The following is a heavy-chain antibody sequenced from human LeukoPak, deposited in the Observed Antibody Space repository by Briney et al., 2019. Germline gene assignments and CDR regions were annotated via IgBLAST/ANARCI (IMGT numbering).Heavy chain of an antibody. CDR3: ARADYVWGSYRFSWGDY. Sequence: GASVKVSFKASGYTFTGYYMHWVRQAPGQGLEWMGWISAYNGNTNYAQKLQGRVTMTTDTSTSTAYMELRSLRSDDTAVYYCARADYVWGSYRFSWGDYWGQGTLVTVSS. D-gene: IGHD3-16*02. V-gene: IGHV1-18*04. CDR2: ISAYNGNT. CDR1: GYTFTGYY. J-gene: IGHJ4*02.